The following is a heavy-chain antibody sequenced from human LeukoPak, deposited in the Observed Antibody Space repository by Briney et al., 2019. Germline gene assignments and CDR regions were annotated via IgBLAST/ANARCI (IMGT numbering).Heavy chain of an antibody. CDR1: GGSFSGYY. Sequence: PSETLSLTCAVYGGSFSGYYWSWIRQPPGKGLEWIGEINHSGSTNYNPSLKSRVTISVDTSKNQFSLKLSSVTAADTAVYYCARGPGCSSTSCPPGWFGPWGQGTLVTVSS. D-gene: IGHD2-2*01. J-gene: IGHJ5*02. CDR3: ARGPGCSSTSCPPGWFGP. CDR2: INHSGST. V-gene: IGHV4-34*01.